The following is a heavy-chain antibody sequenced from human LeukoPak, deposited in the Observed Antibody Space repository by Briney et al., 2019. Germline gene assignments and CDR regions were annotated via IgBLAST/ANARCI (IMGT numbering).Heavy chain of an antibody. V-gene: IGHV1-69*04. J-gene: IGHJ3*02. CDR2: FITILGIA. Sequence: AAVKVSCKASGGTFSSYAISWVRQAPGQGLEWMGRFITILGIAHYAQNFQGRVTITADKSTTTSYMELSSLRSEDTAVYYCARDEATIMTTDALDIWGQGTMVTVSS. D-gene: IGHD1-14*01. CDR3: ARDEATIMTTDALDI. CDR1: GGTFSSYA.